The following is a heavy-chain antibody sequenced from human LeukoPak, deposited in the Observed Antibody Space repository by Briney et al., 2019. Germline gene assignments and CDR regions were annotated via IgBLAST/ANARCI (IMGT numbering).Heavy chain of an antibody. CDR1: GYTFTSYY. CDR2: INPSGGST. D-gene: IGHD3-9*01. CDR3: ARDDNRYFDPSYYFDY. Sequence: ASVKVSFKVSGYTFTSYYMHWVRRAPGQGLEWMGIINPSGGSTNYAQKFKGRFTMTRDTSTSTVYMELSSLRSEDTAVYYCARDDNRYFDPSYYFDYWGQGTLVTVSS. V-gene: IGHV1-46*01. J-gene: IGHJ4*02.